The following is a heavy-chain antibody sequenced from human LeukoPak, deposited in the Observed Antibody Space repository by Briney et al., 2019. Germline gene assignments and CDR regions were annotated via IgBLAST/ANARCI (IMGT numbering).Heavy chain of an antibody. Sequence: GGSLRLSCAASGFTFSSFGMHWVRQTPGKGLEWVANIKQDGSEKSYVGSVKGRFTISRDNAKNSLYLQMNSLRAADTAIYFCAKGAWNFDLWGRGTLVSVSA. CDR3: AKGAWNFDL. J-gene: IGHJ2*01. V-gene: IGHV3-7*01. CDR1: GFTFSSFG. CDR2: IKQDGSEK.